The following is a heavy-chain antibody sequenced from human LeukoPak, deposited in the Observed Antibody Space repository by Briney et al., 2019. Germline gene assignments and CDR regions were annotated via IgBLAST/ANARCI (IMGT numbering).Heavy chain of an antibody. J-gene: IGHJ4*02. CDR2: IKEDGSDK. CDR3: ARDLSMGNTVLDY. D-gene: IGHD4/OR15-4a*01. V-gene: IGHV3-7*01. CDR1: GFTFSTYW. Sequence: GGSLRLSCVASGFTFSTYWMSWVRQAPGKGLEWVATIKEDGSDKFYVDSVKGRFTISRDNAKNSLYLQMNSLRAEDTAVYYCARDLSMGNTVLDYWGQGILVTVSS.